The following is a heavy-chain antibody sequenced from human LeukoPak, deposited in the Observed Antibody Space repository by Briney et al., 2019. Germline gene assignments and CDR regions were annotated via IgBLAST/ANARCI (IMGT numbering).Heavy chain of an antibody. V-gene: IGHV3-30-3*01. CDR3: ASGLLWFGEYNYYFDY. CDR1: GFTFSSYA. Sequence: GGSLRLSCAASGFTFSSYAMHWVRQAPGKGLEWVAVISYDGSNKYYADSVKGRFTISRDNSKSTLYLQMNSLRAEDTAVYYCASGLLWFGEYNYYFDYWGQGTLVTVSS. D-gene: IGHD3-10*01. J-gene: IGHJ4*02. CDR2: ISYDGSNK.